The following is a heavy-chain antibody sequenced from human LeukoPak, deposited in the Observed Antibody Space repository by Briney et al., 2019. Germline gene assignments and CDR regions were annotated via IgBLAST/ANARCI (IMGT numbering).Heavy chain of an antibody. CDR1: GLTVSSNY. CDR2: IYSGGST. CDR3: ARDLHHSSITLGYYYGMDV. D-gene: IGHD6-13*01. Sequence: GGSLRLSCAASGLTVSSNYMNWVRQAPGKGLEWVSVIYSGGSTYYADSVKGRFTISRDNSKNTLYLQMNSLRAEDTAVYYCARDLHHSSITLGYYYGMDVWGQGTTVTVSS. J-gene: IGHJ6*02. V-gene: IGHV3-66*01.